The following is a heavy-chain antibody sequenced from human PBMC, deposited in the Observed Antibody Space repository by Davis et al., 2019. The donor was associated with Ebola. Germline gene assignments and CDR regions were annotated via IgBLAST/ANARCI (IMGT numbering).Heavy chain of an antibody. CDR1: GFSLSTSGVG. V-gene: IGHV2-5*02. Sequence: SGPTLVKPTQTLTLTCTFSGFSLSTSGVGVGWIRQPPGKALEWLALIYWDDDKRYRPSLKSRLTITKDTSKNQVVLTMTNMDPVDTATYYCAHRQGIAAPGGATWWFDPWGQGTLVTVSS. CDR3: AHRQGIAAPGGATWWFDP. D-gene: IGHD6-13*01. J-gene: IGHJ5*02. CDR2: IYWDDDK.